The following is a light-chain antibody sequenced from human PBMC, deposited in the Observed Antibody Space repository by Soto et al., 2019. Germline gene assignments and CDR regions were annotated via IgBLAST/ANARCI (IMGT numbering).Light chain of an antibody. CDR3: QQRGNLYT. V-gene: IGKV3-11*01. CDR2: DAS. Sequence: EIVLTQSPATLSLSLGERATLSCRASQSVGDYLAWYQQQPGQPPRLLISDASNRAAGNPARFSGSGSGTDFTLTISSLEPEDFAVYYCQQRGNLYTFGQGTKLEIK. J-gene: IGKJ2*01. CDR1: QSVGDY.